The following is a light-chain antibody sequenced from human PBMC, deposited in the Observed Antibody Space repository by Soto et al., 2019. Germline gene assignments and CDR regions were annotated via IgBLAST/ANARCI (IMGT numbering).Light chain of an antibody. CDR3: QQSDDSPGT. V-gene: IGKV3-20*01. Sequence: IVLTQSPVTLSLSPGEGATLSCRASQTVSKNYLAWYQQKPGQAPRLLIYGASNRATAIPDRFSGGGSGTDFTLTISRLEPEDFAVYYCQQSDDSPGTFGQGTKVDVK. CDR1: QTVSKNY. J-gene: IGKJ1*01. CDR2: GAS.